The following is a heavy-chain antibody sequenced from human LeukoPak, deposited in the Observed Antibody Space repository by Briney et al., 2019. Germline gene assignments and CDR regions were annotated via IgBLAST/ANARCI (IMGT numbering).Heavy chain of an antibody. CDR1: GGTFSDYS. J-gene: IGHJ4*02. CDR2: IIPILNVP. V-gene: IGHV1-69*04. Sequence: AASVKVSCKASGGTFSDYSISWVRQAPGQGLEWMGRIIPILNVPNYAQKFEGRVTITADKSTSTACMELSSLKSEDTAVYFCARDRPRARYFDYWGQGTLVTVSS. CDR3: ARDRPRARYFDY. D-gene: IGHD2-15*01.